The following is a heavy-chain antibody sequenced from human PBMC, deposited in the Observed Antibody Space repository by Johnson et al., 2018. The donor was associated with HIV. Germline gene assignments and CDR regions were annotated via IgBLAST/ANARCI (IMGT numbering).Heavy chain of an antibody. Sequence: VQLVESGGGVVQPGRSLRLSCAASGFTFSSYAMHWVRQAPGKGLEWVAVISYDGSNKYYADSVKGRFTISRDNSKNTLYLQMNSLRAEDTAVYYCARVTMIVVVMQAFDIWGQGTMVTVSP. V-gene: IGHV3-30-3*01. J-gene: IGHJ3*02. CDR2: ISYDGSNK. D-gene: IGHD3-22*01. CDR1: GFTFSSYA. CDR3: ARVTMIVVVMQAFDI.